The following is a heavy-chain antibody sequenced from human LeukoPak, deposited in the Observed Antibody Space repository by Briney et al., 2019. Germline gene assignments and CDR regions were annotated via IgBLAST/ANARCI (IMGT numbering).Heavy chain of an antibody. J-gene: IGHJ4*02. CDR1: GITFATYS. V-gene: IGHV3-48*04. CDR3: ARDVGDSSGYYWWYFDY. D-gene: IGHD3-22*01. Sequence: GGSLRLSCAASGITFATYSMNWVRQAPGKGLEWVSYISSSGSTIYYADSVKGRFTISRDNAKNSLYLQMNSLRAEDTAVYYCARDVGDSSGYYWWYFDYWGQGTLVTVSS. CDR2: ISSSGSTI.